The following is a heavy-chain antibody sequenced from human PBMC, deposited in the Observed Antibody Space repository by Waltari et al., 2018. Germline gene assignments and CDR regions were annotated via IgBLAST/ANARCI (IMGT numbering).Heavy chain of an antibody. Sequence: QDQLVQSGAEVKEPGASVKVSCKASGYIFTNYGMSWVRQAPGQGLEWMGWISAVNGDTSYVQNFRDRVTMSTDTSTSTAYRELRSLRSDDPAIYYCARDYYGDYVWDYWGQGTLVTVSS. J-gene: IGHJ4*02. CDR1: GYIFTNYG. CDR3: ARDYYGDYVWDY. D-gene: IGHD4-17*01. V-gene: IGHV1-18*01. CDR2: ISAVNGDT.